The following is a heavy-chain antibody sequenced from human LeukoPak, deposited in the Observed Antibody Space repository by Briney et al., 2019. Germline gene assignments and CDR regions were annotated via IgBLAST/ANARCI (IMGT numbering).Heavy chain of an antibody. V-gene: IGHV4-30-2*01. CDR3: AGGRGPHTAMATGYFDY. CDR2: IYHSGST. D-gene: IGHD5-18*01. CDR1: GGSISSGGYY. Sequence: PSQTLSLTCTVSGGSISSGGYYWSWIRQPPGKGLEWIGYIYHSGSTYYNPSLKSRVTISVDRSKNQFSLKLSSVTAADTAVYYCAGGRGPHTAMATGYFDYWGQGTLVTVSS. J-gene: IGHJ4*02.